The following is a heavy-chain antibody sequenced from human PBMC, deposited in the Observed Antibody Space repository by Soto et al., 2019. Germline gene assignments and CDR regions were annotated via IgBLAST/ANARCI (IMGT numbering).Heavy chain of an antibody. Sequence: EVQLVESGGGLVQPGGSLRLSCEASGFTFRNYDMHWVRKGTGKGLEWVSGINAAGDPDYADSVEGRFTISRDNDQNSFCLQMNSLRGGDTAVYYCARTDRDFYVLDVWGQGTTVIVSS. V-gene: IGHV3-13*05. CDR1: GFTFRNYD. J-gene: IGHJ6*02. CDR3: ARTDRDFYVLDV. CDR2: INAAGDP.